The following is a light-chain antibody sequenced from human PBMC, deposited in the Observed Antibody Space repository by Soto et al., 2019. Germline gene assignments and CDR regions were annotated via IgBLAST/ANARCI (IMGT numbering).Light chain of an antibody. CDR1: SSDVGNYNY. CDR3: SSYSGSKTL. CDR2: EVT. V-gene: IGLV2-8*01. J-gene: IGLJ3*02. Sequence: QSALTQPPSASGSPGQSVTISCTGTSSDVGNYNYVSWYQQHPGKAPKLMIYEVTKRPSGVPDRFSGSKSGNTASLTVSGLQAEAQDEYCCSSYSGSKTLFGGVTKLTVL.